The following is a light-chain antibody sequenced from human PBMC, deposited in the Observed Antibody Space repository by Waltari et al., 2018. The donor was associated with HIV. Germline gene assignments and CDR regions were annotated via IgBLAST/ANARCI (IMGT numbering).Light chain of an antibody. CDR1: ALPKQY. Sequence: SYELTQPPSVSVSPGQTARITCSGDALPKQYAYWYQQKPGQAPVLVIYKDSERPSGIPERFSGSSSGTTVTLTISGVQVEDEADYYCQSADSSGTHGFGGGTKLTVL. J-gene: IGLJ3*02. CDR3: QSADSSGTHG. CDR2: KDS. V-gene: IGLV3-25*03.